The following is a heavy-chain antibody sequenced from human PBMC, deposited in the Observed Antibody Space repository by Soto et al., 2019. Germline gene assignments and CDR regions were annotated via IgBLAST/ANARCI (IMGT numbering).Heavy chain of an antibody. V-gene: IGHV4-34*01. D-gene: IGHD3-16*02. CDR3: ARGLSYDYIWGSYRSGGYDY. J-gene: IGHJ4*02. Sequence: SETLSLTCAVYGGSFSGYYWSWIRQPPGKGLEWIGEINHSGSTNYNPSLKSRVTISVDTSKNQFSLKLSSVTAADTAVYYCARGLSYDYIWGSYRSGGYDYWGQGTLVTVSS. CDR2: INHSGST. CDR1: GGSFSGYY.